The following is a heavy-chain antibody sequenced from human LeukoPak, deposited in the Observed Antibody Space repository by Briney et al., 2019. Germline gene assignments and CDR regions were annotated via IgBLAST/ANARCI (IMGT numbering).Heavy chain of an antibody. CDR3: ARVSSGWMFVEGMDV. D-gene: IGHD6-19*01. J-gene: IGHJ6*02. V-gene: IGHV3-11*01. Sequence: PGGSLRLSCAASGFTFSDYYMSWIRQAPGKGLEWVSYISSSGSTIYYADPVKGRFTISRDNAKNSLYLQMNSLRAEDTAVYCCARVSSGWMFVEGMDVWGQGTTVTVSS. CDR2: ISSSGSTI. CDR1: GFTFSDYY.